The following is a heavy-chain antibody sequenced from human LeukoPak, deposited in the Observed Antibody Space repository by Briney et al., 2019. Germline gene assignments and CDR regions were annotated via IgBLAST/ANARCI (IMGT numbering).Heavy chain of an antibody. J-gene: IGHJ5*02. CDR3: ANMVVPAATGVFDP. CDR1: GGSISSSSYY. V-gene: IGHV4-39*01. Sequence: SETLSLTCTVSGGSISSSSYYWGWLRQPPGKGLEWIGSIYYSGSTYYNPSLKSRVTISVDTSKNQFSLKLSSVTAADTAVYYCANMVVPAATGVFDPWGQGTLVTVSS. CDR2: IYYSGST. D-gene: IGHD2-2*01.